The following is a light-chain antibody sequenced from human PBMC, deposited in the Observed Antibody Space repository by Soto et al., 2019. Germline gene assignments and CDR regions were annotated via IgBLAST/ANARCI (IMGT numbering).Light chain of an antibody. CDR2: GTS. CDR1: TGAVTSSNY. Sequence: QAVVTQEPSLTVSPGGTVTLTCASSTGAVTSSNYPNWFQQKPGQAPRALIYGTSNKHSWTPARFSGSLLGGKAALTLSGXXXEDEXEYHCLLYXXXVXXWVFGGGT. J-gene: IGLJ3*02. V-gene: IGLV7-43*01. CDR3: LLYXXXVXXWV.